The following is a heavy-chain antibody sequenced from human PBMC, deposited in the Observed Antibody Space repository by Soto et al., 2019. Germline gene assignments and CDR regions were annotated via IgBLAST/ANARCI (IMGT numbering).Heavy chain of an antibody. J-gene: IGHJ6*02. CDR1: GYTFTSYA. V-gene: IGHV1-3*01. Sequence: ASVKVSCNASGYTFTSYAVHWVRQAPGQRLEWMGWINAGNGNTKYSQKFQGRVTITRDTSASTVYMEVSSLISEDTAVYYCASPYGAVHYYYYGMDVWGQGTTVTVSS. CDR2: INAGNGNT. D-gene: IGHD3-10*01. CDR3: ASPYGAVHYYYYGMDV.